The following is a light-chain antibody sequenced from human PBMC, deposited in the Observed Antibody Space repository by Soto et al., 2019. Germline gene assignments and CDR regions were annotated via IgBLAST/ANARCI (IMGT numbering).Light chain of an antibody. Sequence: EIVLTQSPATLSLSPGERATLSCRASQSVSSYLAWYQQKLGQAPRLLIFGASNRATDIPDRFSGSGSGTDFTLTISRLEPEDFAVYYCQQYGSSPPSITFGQGTRLEIK. V-gene: IGKV3-20*01. CDR2: GAS. J-gene: IGKJ5*01. CDR1: QSVSSY. CDR3: QQYGSSPPSIT.